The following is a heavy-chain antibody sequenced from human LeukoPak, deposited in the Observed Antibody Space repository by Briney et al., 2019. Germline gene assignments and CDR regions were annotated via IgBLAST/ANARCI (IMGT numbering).Heavy chain of an antibody. CDR1: GFTFGSYS. V-gene: IGHV3-21*01. D-gene: IGHD3-16*01. J-gene: IGHJ5*02. CDR2: ISSSSSSYI. CDR3: ARFPYGPYNWFDP. Sequence: GGSLRLSCAASGFTFGSYSMNWVRQAPGKGLEWVSSISSSSSSYIYYADSVKGRFTISRDNAKNSLYLQMNSLRAEDTAVYYCARFPYGPYNWFDPWGQGTLVTVSS.